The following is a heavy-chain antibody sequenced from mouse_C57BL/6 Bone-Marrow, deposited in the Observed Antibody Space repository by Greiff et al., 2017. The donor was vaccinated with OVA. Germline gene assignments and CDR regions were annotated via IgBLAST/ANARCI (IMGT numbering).Heavy chain of an antibody. CDR1: GYTFTDYY. V-gene: IGHV1-26*01. D-gene: IGHD3-2*02. Sequence: EVQLQQSGPELVKPGASVKISCKASGYTFTDYYMNWVKQSHGKSLEWIGDINPNNGGTSYNQKFKGKATLTVDKSSSTAYMELRSLTSEDSAVYYCARTAQANYYAMDYWGQGTSVTVSS. CDR3: ARTAQANYYAMDY. J-gene: IGHJ4*01. CDR2: INPNNGGT.